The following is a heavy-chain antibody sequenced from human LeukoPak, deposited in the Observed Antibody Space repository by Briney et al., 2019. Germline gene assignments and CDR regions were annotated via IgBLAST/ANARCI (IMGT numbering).Heavy chain of an antibody. CDR2: ISGSGGST. J-gene: IGHJ4*02. Sequence: GGSLRLSCAASGFTFSSYAMSWVRQAPGKGLEWVSAISGSGGSTYYADSVKGRFTISRDNSKNTLYLQMNSLRAEDTAVYYCAKVGGSYGGEVDYFDYWGQGTLVTVSS. CDR3: AKVGGSYGGEVDYFDY. CDR1: GFTFSSYA. V-gene: IGHV3-23*01. D-gene: IGHD1-26*01.